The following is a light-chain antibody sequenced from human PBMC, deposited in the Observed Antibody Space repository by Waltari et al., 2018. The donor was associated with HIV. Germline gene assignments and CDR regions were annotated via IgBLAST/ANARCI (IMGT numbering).Light chain of an antibody. Sequence: SCTGTSSDVGGYNYVSWYQQHPGKAPKLMIYEVSNRPSGVSNRFSGSKSGNTASLTISGLQAEDEADYYCSSYTSSSTLFGGGTKLTVL. J-gene: IGLJ2*01. CDR3: SSYTSSSTL. CDR1: SSDVGGYNY. CDR2: EVS. V-gene: IGLV2-14*01.